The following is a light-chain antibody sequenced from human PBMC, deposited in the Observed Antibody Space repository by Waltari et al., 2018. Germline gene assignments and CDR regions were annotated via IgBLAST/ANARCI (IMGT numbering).Light chain of an antibody. CDR2: GAS. CDR3: QQSGTSPPRYT. Sequence: EIVLTQSPGTLSLSPGERAILSCRASEYVSGSYLAWYQQKPGRALRLLIYGASLRATGVPDRFGGSGSGTDFTLTISRLEPEDFAIYYCQQSGTSPPRYTFGQGTRLEIK. V-gene: IGKV3-20*01. CDR1: EYVSGSY. J-gene: IGKJ2*01.